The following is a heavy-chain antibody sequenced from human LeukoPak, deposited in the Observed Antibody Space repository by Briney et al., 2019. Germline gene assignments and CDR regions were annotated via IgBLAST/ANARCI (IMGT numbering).Heavy chain of an antibody. CDR2: ISSSSSYI. V-gene: IGHV3-21*01. J-gene: IGHJ4*02. D-gene: IGHD1-7*01. Sequence: MPGGSLRLSCAASGFTFSSYSMNWVRQAPGKGLEWVSSISSSSSYIYYADSVKGRFTIPRDNAKNSLYLQMNSLRAEDTAVYYCARDLRRVELRGVFDYWGQGTLVTVSS. CDR3: ARDLRRVELRGVFDY. CDR1: GFTFSSYS.